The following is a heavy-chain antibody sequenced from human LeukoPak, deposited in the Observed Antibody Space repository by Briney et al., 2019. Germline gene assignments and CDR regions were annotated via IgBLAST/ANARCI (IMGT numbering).Heavy chain of an antibody. Sequence: ASVKVSCKASGYTFTSYGISWVRQAPGQGLEWMGWISAYNGNTNYAQKLQGRVTMTTDTSTSTAYMELRSLRSDDTAVYYCARDLGRITIFGVVDPFDPWGQGTLVTVSS. CDR1: GYTFTSYG. D-gene: IGHD3-3*01. J-gene: IGHJ5*02. V-gene: IGHV1-18*01. CDR2: ISAYNGNT. CDR3: ARDLGRITIFGVVDPFDP.